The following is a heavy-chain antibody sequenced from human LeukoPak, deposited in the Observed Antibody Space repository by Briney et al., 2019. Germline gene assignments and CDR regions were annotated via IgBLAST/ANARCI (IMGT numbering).Heavy chain of an antibody. J-gene: IGHJ4*02. CDR2: IYYSGST. Sequence: SETLSLTCTVSGGSISSYYWSWIRQPPGKGLEWIGYIYYSGSTNYNPSLKSPVTISVDTSKNQFSLKLSSVTAADTAVYYCARVTGIVGGWLDYWGQGTLVTVSS. CDR3: ARVTGIVGGWLDY. D-gene: IGHD1-26*01. CDR1: GGSISSYY. V-gene: IGHV4-59*01.